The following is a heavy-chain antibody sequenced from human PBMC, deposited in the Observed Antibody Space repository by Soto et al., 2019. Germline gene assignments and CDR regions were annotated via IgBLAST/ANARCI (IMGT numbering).Heavy chain of an antibody. CDR1: GGSIXSGGYY. D-gene: IGHD2-2*01. CDR2: IYYSGST. CDR3: AGSTSCCHMDV. J-gene: IGHJ6*02. V-gene: IGHV4-31*03. Sequence: PSETLSLTCTVSGGSIXSGGYYWSWIRQHPGKGLEWIGYIYYSGSTYYNPSLKSRVTISVDTSKNQFSLKLSSVTAADTAVYYCAGSTSCCHMDVWGQGTTVTVSS.